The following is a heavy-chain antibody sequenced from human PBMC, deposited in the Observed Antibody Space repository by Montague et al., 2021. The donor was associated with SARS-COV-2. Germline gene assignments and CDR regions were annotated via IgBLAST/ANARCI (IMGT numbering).Heavy chain of an antibody. J-gene: IGHJ4*02. CDR3: VRGFDY. V-gene: IGHV4-59*01. CDR1: GGSISSYY. Sequence: SETLSLTCTVSGGSISSYYWSWIRQPPGKGLEWIGYIYYSGSTNYNPSLKNRVTISVDTSKNQFSLKLSSVTAADTAVYYCVRGFDYWGQGTLVTVSS. CDR2: IYYSGST.